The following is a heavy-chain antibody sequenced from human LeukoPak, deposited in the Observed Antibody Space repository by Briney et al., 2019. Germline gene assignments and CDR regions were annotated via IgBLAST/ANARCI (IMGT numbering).Heavy chain of an antibody. Sequence: SVKVSCKASGGTFSSYTISWVRHAPGQGLEWMGRIIPILGIANYAQKFQGRVTITAEKSTSTAYMGLSSLRSEDTAVYYCARCTRDYYSRGLNWFDAWGQGTLVTVSS. CDR1: GGTFSSYT. V-gene: IGHV1-69*02. J-gene: IGHJ5*02. D-gene: IGHD4-17*01. CDR2: IIPILGIA. CDR3: ARCTRDYYSRGLNWFDA.